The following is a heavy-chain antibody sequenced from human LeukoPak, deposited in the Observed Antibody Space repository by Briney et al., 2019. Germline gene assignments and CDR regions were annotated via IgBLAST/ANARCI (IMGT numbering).Heavy chain of an antibody. J-gene: IGHJ4*02. V-gene: IGHV3-23*01. CDR3: AKENTMIVVVITTFNYFDY. CDR1: GFTFSSYA. Sequence: GGSLRLSCAASGFTFSSYAMSWVRQAPGKGLEWVSAISGSGGSTYYADSVKGRFTISRDNSKNTLYLQMISLRAEDTAVYYCAKENTMIVVVITTFNYFDYWGQGTLVTVSS. CDR2: ISGSGGST. D-gene: IGHD3-22*01.